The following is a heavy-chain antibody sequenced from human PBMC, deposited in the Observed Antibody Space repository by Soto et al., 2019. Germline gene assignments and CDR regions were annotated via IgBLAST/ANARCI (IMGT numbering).Heavy chain of an antibody. V-gene: IGHV1-2*02. D-gene: IGHD2-2*01. CDR2: INPNSGGT. Sequence: ASVKVSCKASGYTFTGYYMHWVRQAPGQGLEWMGWINPNSGGTNYAQKFQGRVTMTRDTSISTAYMELSRLRSDDTAVYYCARDSNYRSSTSCYPGAFDIWGQGTMVTVSS. CDR3: ARDSNYRSSTSCYPGAFDI. CDR1: GYTFTGYY. J-gene: IGHJ3*02.